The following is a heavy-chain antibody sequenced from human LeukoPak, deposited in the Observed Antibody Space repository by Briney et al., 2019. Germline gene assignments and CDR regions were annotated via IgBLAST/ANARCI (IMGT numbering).Heavy chain of an antibody. CDR1: GYSFATYW. Sequence: KPGESLRISCKASGYSFATYWISWVRQTPGQGLEWMGKFDPTDSYTTYGPSFQGHVTISADKSISTAYLQRNSLKASDTAMYYCARHDPNARLKLDYWGQGTLVTVSS. V-gene: IGHV5-10-1*01. CDR3: ARHDPNARLKLDY. CDR2: FDPTDSYT. D-gene: IGHD3-3*01. J-gene: IGHJ4*02.